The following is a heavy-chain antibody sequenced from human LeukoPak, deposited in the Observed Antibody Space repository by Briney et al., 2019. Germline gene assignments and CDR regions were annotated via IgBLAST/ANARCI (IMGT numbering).Heavy chain of an antibody. Sequence: SQTLSLTCTVSGGSISSGDYYWSWIRQPPGKGLEWIGYIYYSGSTYYNPSLKSRVTISVDTSKNQFSLKLCSVTAADTAVYYCARGRVGATYYFDYWGQGTLVTVSS. D-gene: IGHD1-26*01. CDR1: GGSISSGDYY. CDR3: ARGRVGATYYFDY. J-gene: IGHJ4*02. CDR2: IYYSGST. V-gene: IGHV4-30-4*08.